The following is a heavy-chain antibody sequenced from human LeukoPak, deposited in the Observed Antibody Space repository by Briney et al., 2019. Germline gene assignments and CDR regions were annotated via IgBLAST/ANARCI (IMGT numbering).Heavy chain of an antibody. Sequence: ASVKVSCKASGYTFTGYYMHWVRQAPGQGLEWMGWINPNSGGTNYAQKFQGRVTMTRDTSIGTAYMELSRLRSDDTAVYYCARSPLWFVLSYYMDVWGKGTTVTVSS. J-gene: IGHJ6*03. V-gene: IGHV1-2*02. D-gene: IGHD3-10*01. CDR1: GYTFTGYY. CDR2: INPNSGGT. CDR3: ARSPLWFVLSYYMDV.